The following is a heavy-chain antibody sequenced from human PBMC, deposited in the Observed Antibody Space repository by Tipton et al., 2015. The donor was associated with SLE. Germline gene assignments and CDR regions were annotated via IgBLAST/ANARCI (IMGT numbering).Heavy chain of an antibody. CDR3: TAGITIFGVVSDMDV. CDR1: GFTFSNAW. J-gene: IGHJ6*03. CDR2: IESKTEGGTT. Sequence: GSLRLSCAASGFTFSNAWMSWVRQAPGKGLEWVGRIESKTEGGTTDYAAPVKGRFTISRDDSKNTLYLQMNSLKTEDTAVYYCTAGITIFGVVSDMDVWGTGTKVTVS. V-gene: IGHV3-15*04. D-gene: IGHD3-3*01.